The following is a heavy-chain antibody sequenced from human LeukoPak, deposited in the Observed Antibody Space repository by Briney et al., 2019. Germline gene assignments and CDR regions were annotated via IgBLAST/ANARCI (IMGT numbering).Heavy chain of an antibody. CDR1: GFTFSSYA. CDR2: ISGSGGST. CDR3: AKRTDYYDSSGYFDY. Sequence: GGSLRLSCAASGFTFSSYAMSWVRQAPGRGLEWVSAISGSGGSTYYADSVKGRFTISRDNSKNTLYLQMNSLRAEDTAVYYCAKRTDYYDSSGYFDYWGQGTLVTVSS. D-gene: IGHD3-22*01. V-gene: IGHV3-23*01. J-gene: IGHJ4*02.